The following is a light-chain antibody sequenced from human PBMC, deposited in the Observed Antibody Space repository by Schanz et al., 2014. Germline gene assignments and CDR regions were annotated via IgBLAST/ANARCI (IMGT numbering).Light chain of an antibody. CDR3: QQRSDWPLT. V-gene: IGKV3-11*01. J-gene: IGKJ4*01. CDR2: AAS. CDR1: QSVSSN. Sequence: EIVLTQFPDTLSLSPGEGATLSCRASQSVSSNLAWYQQKPGQAPRLLIYAASIRATGIPDRFSGSGSGTDFSLSISSLEPEDFALYYCQQRSDWPLTFGGGTKVEIK.